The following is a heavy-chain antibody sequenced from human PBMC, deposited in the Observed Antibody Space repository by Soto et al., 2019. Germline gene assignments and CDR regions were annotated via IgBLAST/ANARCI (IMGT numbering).Heavy chain of an antibody. Sequence: HEHLVQSGAEVKRPGASLKVSCKASGYRLTGYYIHWVRQAPGQGLEWMGWINPDSGATNYAQNFQGRVTLTSDTSISTASMDLTSLTSDDTAVYYCARGDNGTGGYPFPYFDYWGQGTLVIVSS. J-gene: IGHJ4*02. CDR1: GYRLTGYY. V-gene: IGHV1-2*02. CDR2: INPDSGAT. CDR3: ARGDNGTGGYPFPYFDY. D-gene: IGHD2-8*02.